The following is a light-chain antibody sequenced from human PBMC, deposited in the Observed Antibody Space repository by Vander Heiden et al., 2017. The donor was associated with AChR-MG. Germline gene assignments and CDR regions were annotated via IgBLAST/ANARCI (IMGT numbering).Light chain of an antibody. J-gene: IGLJ3*02. CDR3: AAWDDSLNGLV. CDR1: FSNIAIFG. Sequence: QSVLTQPPSASGTPGQRVTISCSGTFSNIAIFGVNWYQHLPGAAPKLLIYRNNQRPSGVPDRFSGSKSGTSASLAISGLQSDDEADYYCAAWDDSLNGLVFGGGTKVTVL. CDR2: RNN. V-gene: IGLV1-44*01.